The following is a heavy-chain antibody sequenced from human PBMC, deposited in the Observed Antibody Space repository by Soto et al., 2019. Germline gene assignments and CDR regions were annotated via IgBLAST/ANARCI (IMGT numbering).Heavy chain of an antibody. V-gene: IGHV4-30-2*01. CDR3: ASRSTRDAFDI. J-gene: IGHJ3*02. CDR2: IYHSGST. Sequence: TLSLTCAVCGGSICSGGYSWSWIRQPPGKGLEWIGYIYHSGSTYYNPSLKSRVTISVDRSKNQFSLKLSSVTAADTAVYYCASRSTRDAFDIWGQGTMVTVSS. CDR1: GGSICSGGYS.